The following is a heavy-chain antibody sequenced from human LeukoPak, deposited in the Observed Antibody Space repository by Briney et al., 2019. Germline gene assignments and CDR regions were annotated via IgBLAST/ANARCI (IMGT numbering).Heavy chain of an antibody. CDR2: IYYSGST. CDR3: ASYGDYYWYFDL. J-gene: IGHJ2*01. D-gene: IGHD4-17*01. Sequence: PSETLSLTCTVSGGSISSGGYYWSWTRQHPGKGLEWIGYIYYSGSTYYNPSLKSRATISVDTSKNQFSLKLSSVTAADTAVYYCASYGDYYWYFDLWGRGTLVTVSS. CDR1: GGSISSGGYY. V-gene: IGHV4-31*03.